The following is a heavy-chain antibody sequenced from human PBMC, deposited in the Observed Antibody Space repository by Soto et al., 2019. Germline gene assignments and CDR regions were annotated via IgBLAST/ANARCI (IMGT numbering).Heavy chain of an antibody. CDR1: VYTFSNYG. D-gene: IGHD6-13*01. CDR3: ARDLLLAAAGTGNWFDP. CDR2: INPNSGGT. J-gene: IGHJ5*02. Sequence: ASVKVSCKASVYTFSNYGISWVRQAPGQGLEWMGWINPNSGGTNYAQKFQGWVTMTRDTSISTAYMELSRLRSDDTAVYYCARDLLLAAAGTGNWFDPWGQGTLVTVSS. V-gene: IGHV1-2*04.